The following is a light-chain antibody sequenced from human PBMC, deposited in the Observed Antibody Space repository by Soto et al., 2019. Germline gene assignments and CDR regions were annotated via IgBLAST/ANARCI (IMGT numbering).Light chain of an antibody. CDR1: QSVGNN. CDR3: QQYGDLPWT. Sequence: DIVMTQSPGTLSVSPGERATLSCRASQSVGNNLAWYQQKPGQAPRLLIHGASTRATGVPARFSGSGSGTEFTLTISSLQSEDFAVYFCQQYGDLPWTFGQGTKVEN. CDR2: GAS. V-gene: IGKV3-15*01. J-gene: IGKJ1*01.